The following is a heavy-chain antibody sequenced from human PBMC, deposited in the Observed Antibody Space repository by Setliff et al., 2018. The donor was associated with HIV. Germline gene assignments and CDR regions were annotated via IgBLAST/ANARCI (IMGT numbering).Heavy chain of an antibody. J-gene: IGHJ4*02. CDR2: ISSSGST. D-gene: IGHD3-22*01. CDR1: ESSISSSNYY. CDR3: ARDPHYFDTSGHYSWFYFDY. V-gene: IGHV4-39*07. Sequence: SETLSLTCSVSESSISSSNYYWGWIRQSPGRGLEWIGSISSSGSTTYHPSLRSRVTVSAATSKNQFSLKLTSVTAADTAVYFCARDPHYFDTSGHYSWFYFDYWGQGTLVTVSS.